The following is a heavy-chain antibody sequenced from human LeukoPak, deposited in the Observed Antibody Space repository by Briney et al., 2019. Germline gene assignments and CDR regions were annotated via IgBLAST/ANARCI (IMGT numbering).Heavy chain of an antibody. CDR1: GGTFSSYA. D-gene: IGHD6-13*01. J-gene: IGHJ6*02. CDR2: IIPIFGTA. Sequence: GASVKVSCKASGGTFSSYAISWVRQAPGQGLEWMGGIIPIFGTANYAQKFQGRVTITADESTSTAYMELSSLRSEDTAVYYCAREGYSSSWNSHYYYYGMDVWGQGTTVTVSS. V-gene: IGHV1-69*13. CDR3: AREGYSSSWNSHYYYYGMDV.